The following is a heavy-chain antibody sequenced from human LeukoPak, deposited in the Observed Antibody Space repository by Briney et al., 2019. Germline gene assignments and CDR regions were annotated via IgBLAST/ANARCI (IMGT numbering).Heavy chain of an antibody. Sequence: GASVKVSCKASGGTFSSYAISWVRQAPGQGLEWMGWINPNSGGTNYAQKFQGWVTMTRDTSISTAYMELSRLRSDDTAVYYCASFGYSVDGGLIDAFDIWGQGTMVTVSS. CDR3: ASFGYSVDGGLIDAFDI. D-gene: IGHD5/OR15-5a*01. V-gene: IGHV1-2*04. CDR2: INPNSGGT. CDR1: GGTFSSYA. J-gene: IGHJ3*02.